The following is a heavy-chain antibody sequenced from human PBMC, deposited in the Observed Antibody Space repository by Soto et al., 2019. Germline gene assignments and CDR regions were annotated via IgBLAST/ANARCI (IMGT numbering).Heavy chain of an antibody. CDR3: ARDSPKPFDY. V-gene: IGHV3-30-3*01. CDR1: GFTFSSYA. CDR2: ISYDGSNK. J-gene: IGHJ4*02. Sequence: GGSLRLSCAASGFTFSSYAMHWVRQAPGKGLEWVAVISYDGSNKYYADSVKGRFTVSRDNSKNTLYLQMNSLRAEDTAVYYCARDSPKPFDYWGQGTLVTVSS.